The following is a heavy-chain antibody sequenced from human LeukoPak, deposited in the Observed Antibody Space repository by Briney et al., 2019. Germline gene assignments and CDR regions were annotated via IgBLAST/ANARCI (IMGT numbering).Heavy chain of an antibody. J-gene: IGHJ4*01. CDR2: IYSSGST. CDR3: AKSGGYGLIDY. V-gene: IGHV4-34*01. CDR1: GGSFSGYY. D-gene: IGHD6-25*01. Sequence: PSETLSPTCAVYGGSFSGYYWSWIRQPPGKGLEWIGSIYSSGSTYYNSSLKSRVTISIDTSKSQVSLKMSSVTAADTAVYYCAKSGGYGLIDYWGQGTLVTVSS.